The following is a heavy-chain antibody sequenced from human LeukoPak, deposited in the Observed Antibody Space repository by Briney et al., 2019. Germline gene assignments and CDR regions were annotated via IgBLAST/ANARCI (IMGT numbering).Heavy chain of an antibody. Sequence: SGTLSLTCAVYGGSISSGGYSWSWIRQPPGKGLEWIGYIYYSRNTYYNPSLKSRVTMSVDTSKNQFSLKLRSVTAADTAVYYCARVLPAIYYYYYMDVWGKGTTVTVSS. V-gene: IGHV4-30-4*07. D-gene: IGHD2-2*02. J-gene: IGHJ6*03. CDR2: IYYSRNT. CDR3: ARVLPAIYYYYYMDV. CDR1: GGSISSGGYS.